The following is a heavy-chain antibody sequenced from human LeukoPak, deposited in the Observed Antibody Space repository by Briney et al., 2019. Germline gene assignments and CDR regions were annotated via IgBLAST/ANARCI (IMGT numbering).Heavy chain of an antibody. J-gene: IGHJ4*02. CDR1: GFTFSRYS. CDR3: ARAGYYGSGSYSTIDY. CDR2: ISSSSNSI. V-gene: IGHV3-48*01. D-gene: IGHD3-10*01. Sequence: GGSLRLSCATSGFTFSRYSMNWVRQAPGKGLEWVSYISSSSNSIYNADSVRGRFTISRDNARSSLYLQMNSLRAEDTAVYYCARAGYYGSGSYSTIDYWGQGTLVTVSS.